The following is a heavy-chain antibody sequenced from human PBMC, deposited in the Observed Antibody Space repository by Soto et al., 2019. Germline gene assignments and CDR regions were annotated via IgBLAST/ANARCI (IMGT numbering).Heavy chain of an antibody. CDR3: ARVGATLQFLEWPRVRANWFDP. V-gene: IGHV4-34*01. CDR1: GGSFSGYY. D-gene: IGHD3-3*01. J-gene: IGHJ5*02. CDR2: INHSGST. Sequence: PSETLSLTCAVYGGSFSGYYWIWIRQPPGKGLEWIGEINHSGSTNYNPSLKSRVTISVDTSKNQFSLKLSSVTAADTAVYYCARVGATLQFLEWPRVRANWFDPWGQGTLVTVSS.